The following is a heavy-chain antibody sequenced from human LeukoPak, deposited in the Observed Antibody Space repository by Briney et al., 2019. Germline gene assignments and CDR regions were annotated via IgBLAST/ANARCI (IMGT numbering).Heavy chain of an antibody. V-gene: IGHV3-74*01. CDR3: AREPSPYYYDSSGYWPPTNDY. CDR1: GFTLSTYW. CDR2: VSPDGSST. D-gene: IGHD3-22*01. Sequence: PGGSLRLSCAASGFTLSTYWMHWVRQAPGKGLVWVSRVSPDGSSTTYADSVKGRFTISRDNAKNTVYLQMNSLRAEDTAVYYCAREPSPYYYDSSGYWPPTNDYWGQGTLVTVSS. J-gene: IGHJ4*02.